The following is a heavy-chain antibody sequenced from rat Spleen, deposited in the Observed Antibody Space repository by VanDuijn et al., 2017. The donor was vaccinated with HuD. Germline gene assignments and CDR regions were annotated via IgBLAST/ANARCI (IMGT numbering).Heavy chain of an antibody. V-gene: IGHV5-31*01. Sequence: EVQLVETGGGLVQPGRSLKLSCVASGFTFNNYWMTWIRQAPGKGLEWVVSITNTGYSTYYPDSVKGRFTISRDDTENTLYLQMDSLRSDDTATYFCAGAGYLRDWYFDFWGPGTMVTVSS. J-gene: IGHJ1*01. CDR3: AGAGYLRDWYFDF. CDR1: GFTFNNYW. CDR2: ITNTGYST. D-gene: IGHD2-2*01.